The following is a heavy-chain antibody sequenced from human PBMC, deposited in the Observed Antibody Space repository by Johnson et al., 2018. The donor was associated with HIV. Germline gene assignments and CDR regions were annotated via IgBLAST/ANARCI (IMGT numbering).Heavy chain of an antibody. J-gene: IGHJ3*02. V-gene: IGHV3-9*01. Sequence: VQLVESGGGLVQPGRSLRLACAASGFTFHEYAMHWVRQTPGKGLEWVSGISWNNGTIGYADSVMGRFTISRDNSKNSLYLQMNSLRPEDTGLYYCAKDIASGYTNGGTLDIWGQGTMVTVSS. D-gene: IGHD6-19*01. CDR1: GFTFHEYA. CDR3: AKDIASGYTNGGTLDI. CDR2: ISWNNGTI.